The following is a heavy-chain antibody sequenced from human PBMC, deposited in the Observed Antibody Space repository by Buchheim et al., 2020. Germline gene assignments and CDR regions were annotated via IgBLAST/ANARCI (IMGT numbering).Heavy chain of an antibody. Sequence: QLQLQESGPGLVKPSETLSLTCNVSGDSISRDNYYWGWIRQPPGKGLEWIGSMYYSGNTFYNPSIKSRVTIYVDTSKNQISLKVKSVTAADTAVYYCARGYSYGYSYFDPWGQGTL. CDR3: ARGYSYGYSYFDP. V-gene: IGHV4-39*07. CDR2: MYYSGNT. J-gene: IGHJ5*02. CDR1: GDSISRDNYY. D-gene: IGHD5-18*01.